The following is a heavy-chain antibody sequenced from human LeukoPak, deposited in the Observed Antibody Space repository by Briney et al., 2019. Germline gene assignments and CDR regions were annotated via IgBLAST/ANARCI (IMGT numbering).Heavy chain of an antibody. CDR1: GVPFSNYY. J-gene: IGHJ4*02. CDR3: TRAVAGHPD. D-gene: IGHD6-19*01. V-gene: IGHV4-34*01. Sequence: SETLSLTCAVSGVPFSNYYCSWVRQSPRQGLEWMGEINHSGYTNYNPSLKSRVTMSIDTSKNQFSLKLTSVTAADAGVYYCTRAVAGHPDWGQGTLVTVPS. CDR2: INHSGYT.